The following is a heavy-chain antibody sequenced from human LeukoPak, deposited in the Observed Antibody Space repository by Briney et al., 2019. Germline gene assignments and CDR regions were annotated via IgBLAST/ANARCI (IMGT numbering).Heavy chain of an antibody. J-gene: IGHJ4*02. V-gene: IGHV4-38-2*01. CDR3: ARPHRAYGGGDHFDY. CDR2: IWHSGST. Sequence: SETLSLTCAVSGYSISSGYYWGWIRQPPGKGLEWIGSIWHSGSTYYNPSLKSRVTISVDTSKNQFSLKLSSVTAADTAVYYCARPHRAYGGGDHFDYWGQGTLVTVSS. D-gene: IGHD2-21*02. CDR1: GYSISSGYY.